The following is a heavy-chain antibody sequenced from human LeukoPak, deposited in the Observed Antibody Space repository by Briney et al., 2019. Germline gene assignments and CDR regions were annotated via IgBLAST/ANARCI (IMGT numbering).Heavy chain of an antibody. Sequence: GGSLRLSCAASGFTFSSYGMHWVRQAPGKGLEWVAFIRYDGSNKYYADSVKGRFTISRDNSKNTLYLQMNSLRAEDTAVYYCAKDYPYYYDSSGCVNWGQGTLVTVSS. CDR3: AKDYPYYYDSSGCVN. J-gene: IGHJ4*02. CDR2: IRYDGSNK. V-gene: IGHV3-30*02. D-gene: IGHD3-22*01. CDR1: GFTFSSYG.